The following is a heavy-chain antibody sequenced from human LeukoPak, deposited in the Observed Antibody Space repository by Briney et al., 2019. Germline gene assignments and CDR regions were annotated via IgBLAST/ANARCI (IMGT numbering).Heavy chain of an antibody. CDR2: ISGFDGDT. CDR3: ARGYGATSDFEY. Sequence: ASVKLSCTASGYTFTTQTITWLRQAPGHGLEWMGWISGFDGDTDYAQKFQGRVTMTTDTSTNTAYMEVTSLRSDDTAVYYCARGYGATSDFEYWGQGTLVIVSS. J-gene: IGHJ4*02. D-gene: IGHD4-23*01. CDR1: GYTFTTQT. V-gene: IGHV1-18*01.